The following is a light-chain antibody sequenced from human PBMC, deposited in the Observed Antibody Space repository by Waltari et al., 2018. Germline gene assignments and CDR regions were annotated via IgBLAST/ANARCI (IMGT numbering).Light chain of an antibody. CDR2: EVT. CDR1: DDDIGGYQS. V-gene: IGLV2-8*01. J-gene: IGLJ2*01. Sequence: QPALTQPPSASGSPGPSVTISCTGTDDDIGGYQSVSWYQQHPGKAPKVLIYEVTKRPSGVPDRFSGSKSGNTASLTVSGLQAEDEADYYCSSYAGRNIVIFGGGTKLTVL. CDR3: SSYAGRNIVI.